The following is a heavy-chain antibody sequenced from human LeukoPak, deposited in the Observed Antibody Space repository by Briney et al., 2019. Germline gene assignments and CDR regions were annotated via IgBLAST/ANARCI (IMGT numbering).Heavy chain of an antibody. CDR2: IVVGSGNT. D-gene: IGHD5-12*01. Sequence: ASVNVSCKASGCTFTSSPVQGVRQARAQRLEGIGWIVVGSGNTNYAQKFKERVPIPRDMSTSTAYMELSSLRSEDTAVYYCARRRRRLQPFDIWGQGTMVTVSS. V-gene: IGHV1-58*01. CDR1: GCTFTSSP. CDR3: ARRRRRLQPFDI. J-gene: IGHJ3*02.